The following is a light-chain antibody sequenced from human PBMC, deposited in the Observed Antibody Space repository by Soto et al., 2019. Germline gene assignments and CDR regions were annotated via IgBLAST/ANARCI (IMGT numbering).Light chain of an antibody. CDR3: QQSDSTPYT. J-gene: IGKJ2*01. CDR2: DAS. V-gene: IGKV1-39*01. CDR1: QTISTY. Sequence: DIKMTQSPSSLSASVGDRATITCRASQTISTYLNWYQQKPGKAPRLLIYDASSLLSGVPSRFSGSGSGTDFTLTIASLQPEDFSTYYCQQSDSTPYTFGQGTKVDIK.